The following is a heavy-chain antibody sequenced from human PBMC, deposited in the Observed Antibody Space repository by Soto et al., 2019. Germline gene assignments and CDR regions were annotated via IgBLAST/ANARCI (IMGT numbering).Heavy chain of an antibody. Sequence: ESLKISCKGSGYSFTSYWISWVRQMPGKGLEWMGRIDPSDSYTNYSPSFQGHVTISADKSISTAYLQWSSLKASDTAMYYCARHHLGGYYIYGMDVWGQGTTVTVSS. CDR3: ARHHLGGYYIYGMDV. J-gene: IGHJ6*02. D-gene: IGHD2-15*01. CDR1: GYSFTSYW. V-gene: IGHV5-10-1*01. CDR2: IDPSDSYT.